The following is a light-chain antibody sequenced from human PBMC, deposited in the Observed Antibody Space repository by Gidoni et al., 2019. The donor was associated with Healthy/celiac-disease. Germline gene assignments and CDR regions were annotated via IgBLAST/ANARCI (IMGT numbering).Light chain of an antibody. J-gene: IGKJ1*01. CDR2: DAS. Sequence: EIVMTQSPATLSVSPGDRATLSCRASQSVSSNLTWYQQKPGQAPRLLIYDASTRATGIPARFSGSGSGTEFTLTISSLQSEDFAVYYCQQYNNWQWTFGQGTKVEIK. CDR3: QQYNNWQWT. CDR1: QSVSSN. V-gene: IGKV3-15*01.